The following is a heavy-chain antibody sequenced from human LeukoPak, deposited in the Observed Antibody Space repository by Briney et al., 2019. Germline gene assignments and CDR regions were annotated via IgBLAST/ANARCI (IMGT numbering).Heavy chain of an antibody. CDR1: GFTFSSYG. Sequence: PGGSLRLSCAASGFTFSSYGMSWVRQAPGKGLEWVSTISGSGGSTYYADSVKGRLTISRDNSKNTLYLQMNSLRAEDTAVYYCARGGVGATTYVWFDPWGQGTLVTVSS. D-gene: IGHD1-26*01. CDR3: ARGGVGATTYVWFDP. J-gene: IGHJ5*02. CDR2: ISGSGGST. V-gene: IGHV3-23*01.